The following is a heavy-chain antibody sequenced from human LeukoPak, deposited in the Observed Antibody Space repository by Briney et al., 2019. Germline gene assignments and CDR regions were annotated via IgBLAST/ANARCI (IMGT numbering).Heavy chain of an antibody. D-gene: IGHD4-11*01. CDR1: GGSISSYY. J-gene: IGHJ4*02. CDR3: ARDFLLQSEGLFDY. Sequence: SETLSLTCTVSGGSISSYYWSWVRQPAGKGLEWIGRFYVSGSTNYNPSLKSRVTMSVDTSKNQFSLRLNSVTAADTAVYYCARDFLLQSEGLFDYWGQGTLVTVSS. V-gene: IGHV4-4*07. CDR2: FYVSGST.